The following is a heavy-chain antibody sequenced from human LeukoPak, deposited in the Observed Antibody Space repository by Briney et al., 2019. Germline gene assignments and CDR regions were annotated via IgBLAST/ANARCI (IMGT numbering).Heavy chain of an antibody. Sequence: SQTLSLTCTVSGGSISSGDYYWSSIRQPPGKGLEWMGYIYYSGSTYYNPSPKSRVTISVDTSKNQFSLKLSSATAADTAGYYCARERSGVAAAGINGWFDPWGRGTLVTVSS. J-gene: IGHJ5*02. CDR3: ARERSGVAAAGINGWFDP. V-gene: IGHV4-30-4*08. CDR2: IYYSGST. D-gene: IGHD6-13*01. CDR1: GGSISSGDYY.